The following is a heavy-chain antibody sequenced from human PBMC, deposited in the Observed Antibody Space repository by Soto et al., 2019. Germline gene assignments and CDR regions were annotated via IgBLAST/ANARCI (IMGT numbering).Heavy chain of an antibody. D-gene: IGHD1-26*01. Sequence: PSETLSLTCSVSGGSFSSDSFIWSWVRQFPGKGLEWIGYIYYSGTTYYNPSLRSRVIMSVDTSKNQFSLKLSSVTAADTAVYYCARDHKWDGMGVWGQGTTVTVSS. J-gene: IGHJ6*02. CDR3: ARDHKWDGMGV. CDR1: GGSFSSDSFI. V-gene: IGHV4-31*03. CDR2: IYYSGTT.